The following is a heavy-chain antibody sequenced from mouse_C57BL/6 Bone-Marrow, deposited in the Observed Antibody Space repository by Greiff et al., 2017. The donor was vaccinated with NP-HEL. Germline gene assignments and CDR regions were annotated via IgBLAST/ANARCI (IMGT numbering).Heavy chain of an antibody. V-gene: IGHV1-81*01. J-gene: IGHJ4*01. D-gene: IGHD6-5*01. CDR2: IYPRSGNT. CDR3: ARRLYNLYYAMDY. Sequence: VQLQQSGAELARPGASVKLSCKASGYTFTSYGISWVKQRTGQGLEWIGEIYPRSGNTYYNETFKGKATLTADKSSSTAYMELRILTSEDAAVYFCARRLYNLYYAMDYWGQGTSVTVSS. CDR1: GYTFTSYG.